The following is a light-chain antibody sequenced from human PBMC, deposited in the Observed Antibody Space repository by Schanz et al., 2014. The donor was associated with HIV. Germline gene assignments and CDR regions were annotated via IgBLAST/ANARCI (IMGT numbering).Light chain of an antibody. CDR3: QQYDSSSYT. V-gene: IGKV3-20*01. CDR2: ATS. Sequence: EVVLTQSPGTLSLSPGERATLSCRASQTVSSSSLAWYQQKPGQSPRLLIYATSSRAAGIPDRFSGNGSGTDFTLTISRLEPEDFAVYYCQQYDSSSYTYGQGTKLEIK. J-gene: IGKJ2*01. CDR1: QTVSSSS.